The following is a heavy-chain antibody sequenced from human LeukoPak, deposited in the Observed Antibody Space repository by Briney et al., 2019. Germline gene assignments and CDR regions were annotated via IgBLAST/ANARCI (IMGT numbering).Heavy chain of an antibody. Sequence: GGSLRLSCAASGFTFSSYEMNWVRQAPGKGLEWVSYISSSGSTIYYADSVKGRFTISRDNAKNSLYLQMNSLRAEDTAIYYCARYWKLHFDYWGQGTLVTVSP. CDR2: ISSSGSTI. J-gene: IGHJ4*02. CDR3: ARYWKLHFDY. D-gene: IGHD4-23*01. V-gene: IGHV3-48*03. CDR1: GFTFSSYE.